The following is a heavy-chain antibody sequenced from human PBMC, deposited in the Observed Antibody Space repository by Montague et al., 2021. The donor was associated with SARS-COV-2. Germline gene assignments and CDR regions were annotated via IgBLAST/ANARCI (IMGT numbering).Heavy chain of an antibody. J-gene: IGHJ3*01. CDR3: ARKMDSSFDV. Sequence: VAPVASLSSDSLSWPWIRPSPSIGLEWLASTYYRSKWYNDSAPSVSGRATVKPDTSRNQFSLHLDSVTPEDTALYFCARKMDSSFDVWGKGTTVIVSS. V-gene: IGHV6-1*01. CDR1: VASLSSDSLS. CDR2: TYYRSKWYN. D-gene: IGHD2-2*03.